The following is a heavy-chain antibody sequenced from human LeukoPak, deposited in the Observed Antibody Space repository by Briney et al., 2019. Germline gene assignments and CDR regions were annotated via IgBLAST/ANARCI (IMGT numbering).Heavy chain of an antibody. V-gene: IGHV3-48*02. Sequence: GGSLRLSCAASRFTFSSYSMYWVRQAPGKGLEWVSYISSSSSTIYYADSVKGRFTISRDNAKNSLYLQMNSLRDEDTAVYYCAGYCGGDCYGMDVWGQGTTVTVSS. D-gene: IGHD2-21*01. J-gene: IGHJ6*02. CDR3: AGYCGGDCYGMDV. CDR1: RFTFSSYS. CDR2: ISSSSSTI.